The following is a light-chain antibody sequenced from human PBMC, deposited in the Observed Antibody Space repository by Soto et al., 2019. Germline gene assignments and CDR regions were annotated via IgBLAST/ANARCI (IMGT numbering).Light chain of an antibody. CDR2: AAS. V-gene: IGKV1-9*01. Sequence: DIQLTQSPSFLSASVGDRVTITCRASQGISSYLAWYQQKPGKAPKLLIYAASTLQSGVPSRFSGSGSGTEFTLTISSLQPEDFATYSCQQINSYPPTFGQGTKVEIK. CDR3: QQINSYPPT. J-gene: IGKJ1*01. CDR1: QGISSY.